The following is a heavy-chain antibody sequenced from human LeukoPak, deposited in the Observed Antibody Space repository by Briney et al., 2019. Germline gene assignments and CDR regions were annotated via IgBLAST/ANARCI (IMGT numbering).Heavy chain of an antibody. V-gene: IGHV4-34*01. D-gene: IGHD4-23*01. J-gene: IGHJ4*02. CDR2: INHSGST. Sequence: SETLSLTCAVYGGSFSGYYWSWIRQPPGKGLGWIGEINHSGSTNYNPSLKSRVTISVDTSKNQFSLKLSSVTAADTAVYYCARGTVVTSLSNWGQGTLVTVSS. CDR3: ARGTVVTSLSN. CDR1: GGSFSGYY.